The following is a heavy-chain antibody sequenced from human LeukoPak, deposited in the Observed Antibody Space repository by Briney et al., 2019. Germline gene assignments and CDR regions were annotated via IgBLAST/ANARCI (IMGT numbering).Heavy chain of an antibody. CDR2: ISGSGGST. CDR1: GFTFSSYA. CDR3: AKARRLIRFAYMDV. J-gene: IGHJ6*03. Sequence: GGSLRLSCAASGFTFSSYAMSWVRQAPGKGLEWVSAISGSGGSTYYADSVKGRFTISRDNSKNTLYLQMNSLRVEDTAVYYCAKARRLIRFAYMDVWGKGTTVTVSS. V-gene: IGHV3-23*01. D-gene: IGHD3-10*01.